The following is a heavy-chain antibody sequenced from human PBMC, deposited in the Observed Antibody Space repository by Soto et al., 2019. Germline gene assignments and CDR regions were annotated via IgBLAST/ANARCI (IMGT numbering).Heavy chain of an antibody. CDR1: GFTFSSYA. J-gene: IGHJ4*02. V-gene: IGHV3-23*01. Sequence: GGSLRLSCAASGFTFSSYAMSWVRQAPGKGLEWVSAISGSGGSTYYADSVKGRFTISRDNSKNTLYLQMNSLRAEDTAVYYCAKDGSYVLRYFEYYFDYWGQGTLVTVSS. D-gene: IGHD3-9*01. CDR2: ISGSGGST. CDR3: AKDGSYVLRYFEYYFDY.